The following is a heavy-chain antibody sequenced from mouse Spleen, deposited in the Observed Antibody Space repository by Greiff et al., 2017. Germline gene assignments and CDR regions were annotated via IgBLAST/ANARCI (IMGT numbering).Heavy chain of an antibody. Sequence: QVHVKQSGPELVKPGASVKMSCKASGYTFTSYVMHWVKQKPGQGLEWIGEIDPSDSYTNYNQKFKGKATLTVDKSSSTAYMQLSSLTSEDSAVYYCARCSSGYDYWGQGTTLTVSS. CDR2: IDPSDSYT. CDR1: GYTFTSYV. J-gene: IGHJ2*01. V-gene: IGHV1-69*02. D-gene: IGHD3-1*01. CDR3: ARCSSGYDY.